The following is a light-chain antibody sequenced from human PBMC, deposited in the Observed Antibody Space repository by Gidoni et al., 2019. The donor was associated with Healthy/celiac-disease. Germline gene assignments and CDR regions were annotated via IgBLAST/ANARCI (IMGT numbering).Light chain of an antibody. V-gene: IGKV1-17*01. J-gene: IGKJ1*01. CDR3: LQHNSYLRT. CDR1: QGTRNN. Sequence: DIQKTQSTSSLSVSVGDSVPITCRASQGTRNNLGWYQQKPGKTPKRLLYAASGLQSGVTSRFSGSGPGTEFTLTTSSLQPEELATYFCLQHNSYLRTFGRXTKVDIK. CDR2: AAS.